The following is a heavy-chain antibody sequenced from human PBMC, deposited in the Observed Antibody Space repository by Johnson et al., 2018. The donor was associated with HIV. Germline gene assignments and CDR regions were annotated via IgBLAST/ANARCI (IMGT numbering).Heavy chain of an antibody. Sequence: QMQLVESGGGVVQPGRSLRLSCAASGFTFSSYAMPWVRPAPGQGLEWVAVISYDGSNKYSADSVKGRFTISRDNSRNRLYIQMNSLRVEDTGVYYCARGVKQQLNVVDAFDIWGQGTKVTVSS. CDR1: GFTFSSYA. CDR3: ARGVKQQLNVVDAFDI. CDR2: ISYDGSNK. D-gene: IGHD6-13*01. V-gene: IGHV3-30-3*01. J-gene: IGHJ3*02.